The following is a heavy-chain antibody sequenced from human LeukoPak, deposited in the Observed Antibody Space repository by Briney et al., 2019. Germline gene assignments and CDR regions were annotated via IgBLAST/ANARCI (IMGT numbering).Heavy chain of an antibody. D-gene: IGHD6-19*01. Sequence: ASAKVSCKASGYTFTGYYMHWVRQAPGQGLEWMGWINPNSGGTNYAQKFQGRVIMTRDTSISTAYMELSRLRSDDTAVYYCARDLPSIAVAGYYYYYGMDVWGQGTTVTVSS. J-gene: IGHJ6*02. CDR3: ARDLPSIAVAGYYYYYGMDV. V-gene: IGHV1-2*02. CDR2: INPNSGGT. CDR1: GYTFTGYY.